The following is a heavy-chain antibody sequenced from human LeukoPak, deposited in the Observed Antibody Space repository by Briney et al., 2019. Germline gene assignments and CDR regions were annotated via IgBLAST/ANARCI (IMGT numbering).Heavy chain of an antibody. V-gene: IGHV3-33*01. Sequence: PGGSLKLSCAASGFTFSSYGMHWVRQAPGKGLEWVAVIWYDGSNKYYADSVKGRFTISRDNSKNTLYLQMNSLRAEDTAVYYCARVSRLLFTSSGWYGDAFDIWGQGTMVTVSS. CDR2: IWYDGSNK. D-gene: IGHD6-19*01. CDR1: GFTFSSYG. J-gene: IGHJ3*02. CDR3: ARVSRLLFTSSGWYGDAFDI.